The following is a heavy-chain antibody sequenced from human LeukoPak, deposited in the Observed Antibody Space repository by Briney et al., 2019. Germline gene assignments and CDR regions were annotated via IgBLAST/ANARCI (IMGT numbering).Heavy chain of an antibody. Sequence: ASVKVSCKASGGTFISYAISWVRQAPGQGLEWMGGIIPIFGTANYAQKFQGRVTITADESTSTAYMELSSLRSEDTAVYYCARDPLHGYRYGLDYYYMDVWGKGTTVTISS. D-gene: IGHD5-18*01. CDR1: GGTFISYA. CDR3: ARDPLHGYRYGLDYYYMDV. J-gene: IGHJ6*03. CDR2: IIPIFGTA. V-gene: IGHV1-69*01.